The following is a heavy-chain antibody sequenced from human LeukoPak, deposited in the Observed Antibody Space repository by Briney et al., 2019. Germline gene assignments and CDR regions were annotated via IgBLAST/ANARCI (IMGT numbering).Heavy chain of an antibody. CDR2: IIPILGIA. J-gene: IGHJ4*02. CDR3: ARHYDSSGYPLDY. V-gene: IGHV1-69*02. D-gene: IGHD3-22*01. CDR1: GGTFSSYT. Sequence: ASVKVSCKASGGTFSSYTISWVRQAPGQGLEWVGRIIPILGIANYAQKFQGRVTITADKSTSTAYMELSSLRSEDTAVYYCARHYDSSGYPLDYWGQGTLVTVSS.